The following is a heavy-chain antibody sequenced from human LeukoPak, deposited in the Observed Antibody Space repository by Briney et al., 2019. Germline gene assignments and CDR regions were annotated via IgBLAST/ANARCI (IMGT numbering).Heavy chain of an antibody. D-gene: IGHD4-17*01. Sequence: GGSLRLSCAASGFIFSDYYMSWIRQAPGKGLEWVSYITPSSSSIYYADSVRGRFTTSRDNAKNSMYLQMNSLRTEDTAVYYCARDVLGDYDYWGQGTLVSVSS. J-gene: IGHJ4*02. CDR3: ARDVLGDYDY. CDR1: GFIFSDYY. CDR2: ITPSSSSI. V-gene: IGHV3-11*04.